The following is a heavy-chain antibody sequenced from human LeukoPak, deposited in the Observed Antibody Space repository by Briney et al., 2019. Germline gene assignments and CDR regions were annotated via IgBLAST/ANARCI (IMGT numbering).Heavy chain of an antibody. V-gene: IGHV3-30*02. Sequence: PGGSLRLSCAASGFTFSSYGMHWVRQAPGKGLEWVAFIRYDGSNKYYADSVKGRFTISRDNSKNTLYLQMNSLRAEDTAVYYCAKGPPSKLLWFGELSTYYSDYWGQGTLVTVSS. CDR3: AKGPPSKLLWFGELSTYYSDY. CDR1: GFTFSSYG. J-gene: IGHJ4*02. D-gene: IGHD3-10*01. CDR2: IRYDGSNK.